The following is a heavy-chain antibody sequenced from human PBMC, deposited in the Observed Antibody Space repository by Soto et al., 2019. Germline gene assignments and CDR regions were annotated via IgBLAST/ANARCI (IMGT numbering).Heavy chain of an antibody. Sequence: LSLTCTVSGGSISSSSYYWGWIRQPPGKGLEWIGSIYYSGSTYYNPSLKSRVTISVDTSKNQFSLKLSSVTAADTAVYYCAGTLGDILTGYYIMYAFDIWGQGTMVTVSS. J-gene: IGHJ3*02. D-gene: IGHD3-9*01. V-gene: IGHV4-39*01. CDR2: IYYSGST. CDR1: GGSISSSSYY. CDR3: AGTLGDILTGYYIMYAFDI.